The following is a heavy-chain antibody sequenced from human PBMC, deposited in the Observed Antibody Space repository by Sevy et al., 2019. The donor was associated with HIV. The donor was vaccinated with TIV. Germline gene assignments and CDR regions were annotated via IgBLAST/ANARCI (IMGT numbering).Heavy chain of an antibody. CDR1: GFTFSNYA. CDR3: ARGGYYYDNAAYFALDS. D-gene: IGHD3-22*01. CDR2: IWSDGAYQ. Sequence: GGSLRLSCAATGFTFSNYAMHWVRQAPGKGLEWVAIIWSDGAYQYHGDSVKGRFTISRDNSKNTLYLQMNNVRVEDTAVYYCARGGYYYDNAAYFALDSWGQGTLVTVSS. V-gene: IGHV3-33*01. J-gene: IGHJ4*02.